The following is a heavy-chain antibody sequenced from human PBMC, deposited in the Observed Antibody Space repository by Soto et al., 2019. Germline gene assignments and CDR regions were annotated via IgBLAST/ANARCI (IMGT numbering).Heavy chain of an antibody. D-gene: IGHD2-8*01. J-gene: IGHJ4*02. CDR1: GFTFSSYA. CDR3: ESKWSPH. Sequence: QVQLVESGGGVVQPGRSLRLSCAASGFTFSSYAMHWVRQAPGKGLEWVAVISYDGSNKYYADSVKGRFTISRDNSKNTLYLQMNSLRADDTAVYYWESKWSPHWGQGTLVTVSS. V-gene: IGHV3-30-3*01. CDR2: ISYDGSNK.